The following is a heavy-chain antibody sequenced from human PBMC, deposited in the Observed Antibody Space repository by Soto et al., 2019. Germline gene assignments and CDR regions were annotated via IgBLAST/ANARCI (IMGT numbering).Heavy chain of an antibody. CDR3: ARERDFWSGYFPGGTYYYYGMDV. CDR1: GYTFTSYG. CDR2: ISAYNGNT. V-gene: IGHV1-18*01. J-gene: IGHJ6*02. D-gene: IGHD3-3*01. Sequence: QVQLVQSGAEVKKPGASVKVSCKASGYTFTSYGISWVRQAPGQGLEWMGWISAYNGNTNYAQKLQGRVTMTTDTSTSTAYMELRSLRSDDTSVYYCARERDFWSGYFPGGTYYYYGMDVWGQGTTVTVSS.